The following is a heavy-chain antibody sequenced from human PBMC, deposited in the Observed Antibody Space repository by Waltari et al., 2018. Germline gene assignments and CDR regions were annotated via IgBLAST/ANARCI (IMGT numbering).Heavy chain of an antibody. Sequence: QVQLVQSGAEVKKPGASVKVSCKASGYTFTGYYMHWVRQAPGQGLEWMGGISPIFGTANYAQKFQGRVTITTDESTSTAYMELSSLRSEDTAVYYCARSPHPREYDAFDIWGQGTMVTVSS. V-gene: IGHV1-69*01. J-gene: IGHJ3*02. CDR2: ISPIFGTA. CDR3: ARSPHPREYDAFDI. D-gene: IGHD3-10*01. CDR1: GYTFTGYY.